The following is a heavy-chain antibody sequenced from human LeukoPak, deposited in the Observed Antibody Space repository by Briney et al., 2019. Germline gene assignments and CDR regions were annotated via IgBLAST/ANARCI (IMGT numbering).Heavy chain of an antibody. Sequence: PSETLSLTCTVYGGSFSGYYWSWIRQPPGKGLEWIGEINDSGSTNYNPSLKSRVTISVDTSKNQFSLKLSSVTAADTAVYYCARLSDSGGYLAKFDNWGQGTLVAVSS. CDR3: ARLSDSGGYLAKFDN. V-gene: IGHV4-34*01. CDR2: INDSGST. D-gene: IGHD1-26*01. CDR1: GGSFSGYY. J-gene: IGHJ4*02.